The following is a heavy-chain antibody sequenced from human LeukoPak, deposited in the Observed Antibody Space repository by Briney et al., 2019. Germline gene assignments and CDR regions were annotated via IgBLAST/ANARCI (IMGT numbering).Heavy chain of an antibody. V-gene: IGHV4-38-2*02. Sequence: SETLSLTCTVSGYSISSGYYWGWIRQPPGKGLEWIGTIHHSGGTNYNTSLKSRVTISVDTSKSQISLKLSSVTAADTAVYYCASVSGCSGTSCYTSWFDPWGQETLVTVSS. CDR3: ASVSGCSGTSCYTSWFDP. CDR2: IHHSGGT. D-gene: IGHD2-2*02. J-gene: IGHJ5*02. CDR1: GYSISSGYY.